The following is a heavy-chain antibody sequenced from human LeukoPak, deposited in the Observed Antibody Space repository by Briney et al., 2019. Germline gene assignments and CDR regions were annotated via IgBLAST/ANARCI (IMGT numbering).Heavy chain of an antibody. Sequence: GGSLRLSCAASGFTLSSYAMSWVRQAPGKGLEWVSAISDTGNTYHADSVKGRLTISRDNAKNSLYLQMNSLRAEDTAVYYCAREVTPYYWGQGTLVTVSS. D-gene: IGHD2-15*01. CDR2: ISDTGNT. CDR1: GFTLSSYA. CDR3: AREVTPYY. V-gene: IGHV3-23*01. J-gene: IGHJ4*02.